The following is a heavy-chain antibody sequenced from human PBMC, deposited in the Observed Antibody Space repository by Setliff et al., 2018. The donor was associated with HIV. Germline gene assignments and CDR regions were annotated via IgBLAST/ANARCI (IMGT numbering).Heavy chain of an antibody. CDR3: ARESPDGLDY. J-gene: IGHJ4*02. CDR1: GGSISSRSYY. CDR2: IYSNGNT. Sequence: PSETLSLTCTVSGGSISSRSYYWSWLRQPAGKGLGWIGRIYSNGNTDYNPPLKSRVTISEDTSKNQFSLKVNSVTAADTAMYFCARESPDGLDYWGQGTLVTVSS. V-gene: IGHV4-61*02. D-gene: IGHD2-8*01.